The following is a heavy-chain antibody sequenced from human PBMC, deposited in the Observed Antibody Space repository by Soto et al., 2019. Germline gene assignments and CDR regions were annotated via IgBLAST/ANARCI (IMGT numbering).Heavy chain of an antibody. CDR3: ARDGRGEYYGSGSYYKTPVFDY. Sequence: PSETLSLTCTVSGGSISSGDYYWSWIRQPPGKGLEWIGYIYYSGSTYYNPSLKSRVTISVDTSKNQFSLKLSSVTAADTAVYYCARDGRGEYYGSGSYYKTPVFDYWGQGTRVTVSS. J-gene: IGHJ4*02. CDR2: IYYSGST. V-gene: IGHV4-30-4*01. CDR1: GGSISSGDYY. D-gene: IGHD3-10*01.